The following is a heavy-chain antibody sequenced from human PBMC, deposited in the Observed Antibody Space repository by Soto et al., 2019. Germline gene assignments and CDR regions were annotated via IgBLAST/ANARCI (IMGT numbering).Heavy chain of an antibody. CDR1: GFTFSSYA. D-gene: IGHD3-22*01. CDR3: ARDYDSSGYYLGYFDY. V-gene: IGHV3-23*01. Sequence: GGSLRLSCAASGFTFSSYAMSWVRQAPGKGREWVSGLSDDGIATYHADSVKGRFTISRDNSKNTLYLQMNSLRAEDTAVYYCARDYDSSGYYLGYFDYWGQGTLVTVSS. CDR2: LSDDGIAT. J-gene: IGHJ4*02.